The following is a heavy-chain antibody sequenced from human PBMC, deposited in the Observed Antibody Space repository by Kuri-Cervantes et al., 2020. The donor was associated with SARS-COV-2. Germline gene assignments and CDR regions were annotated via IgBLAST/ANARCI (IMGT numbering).Heavy chain of an antibody. CDR3: ARPPEEGAVTTWGNDY. V-gene: IGHV1-69*13. CDR1: GGTFSSYA. Sequence: SVKVSCKASGGTFSSYAISWVRQAPGQGLEWMGGIIPIFGTANYAQKFQGRVTITADESTSTAYMELSSLRSEDTAVYYCARPPEEGAVTTWGNDYWGQGTLVTGSS. D-gene: IGHD4-17*01. CDR2: IIPIFGTA. J-gene: IGHJ4*02.